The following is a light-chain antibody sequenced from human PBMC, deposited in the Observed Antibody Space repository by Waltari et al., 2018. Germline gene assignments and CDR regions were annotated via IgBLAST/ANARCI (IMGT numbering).Light chain of an antibody. CDR1: QSLVHSNGNTY. Sequence: DVVMTQSPLSLSITPGQPASISCRSSQSLVHSNGNTYLSWYQQRPGQPPRLLIYQVSNRYSGVPDRFSGSGAGTDFTLKISRVEAEDVGLYYCGQGVNLPRTFGQGTKVEIK. V-gene: IGKV2-30*02. CDR3: GQGVNLPRT. J-gene: IGKJ1*01. CDR2: QVS.